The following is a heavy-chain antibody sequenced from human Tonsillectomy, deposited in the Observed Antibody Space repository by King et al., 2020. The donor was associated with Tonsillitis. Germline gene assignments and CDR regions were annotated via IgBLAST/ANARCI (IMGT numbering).Heavy chain of an antibody. CDR1: GESFSGYY. V-gene: IGHV4-34*01. Sequence: VQLQQWGAGLLKPSETLSLTCAVYGESFSGYYWSWIRQPPGKGLEWIGEINHSGSTNYNPSLKSRVTIAVDTSTNQFSLKLSSVTAADTAVYYCASQNPYLWFGELCQAASWFDPWGQGTLVTVSS. CDR3: ASQNPYLWFGELCQAASWFDP. J-gene: IGHJ5*02. D-gene: IGHD3-10*01. CDR2: INHSGST.